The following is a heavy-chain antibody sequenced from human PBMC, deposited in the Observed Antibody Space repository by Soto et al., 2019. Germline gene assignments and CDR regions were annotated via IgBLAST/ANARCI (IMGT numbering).Heavy chain of an antibody. CDR1: GGSISSGDYY. CDR3: ARLSMTTVTTYGMDV. V-gene: IGHV4-30-4*01. D-gene: IGHD4-17*01. Sequence: SETLSLTCTVSGGSISSGDYYWSWIRQPPGKGLEWIGYIYYSGSTYYNPSLKSRVTISVDTSKNQFSLKLSSVTAADTAVYYCARLSMTTVTTYGMDVWGQGTTVTVSS. J-gene: IGHJ6*02. CDR2: IYYSGST.